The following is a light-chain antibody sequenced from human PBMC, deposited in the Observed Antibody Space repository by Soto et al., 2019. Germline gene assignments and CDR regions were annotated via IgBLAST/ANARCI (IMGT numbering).Light chain of an antibody. CDR2: LGS. CDR3: RQAHQTPYT. V-gene: IGKV2-28*01. Sequence: VLNQSPLSLPVTPGEPTSISCRSSQSLLHSNGYNYLDWYLQKPGRSPQLLIYLGSNRASGVPDRFSGSRSGTDFTLKISRVEAEDVGVYYCRQAHQTPYTFGQGTKLEIK. J-gene: IGKJ2*01. CDR1: QSLLHSNGYNY.